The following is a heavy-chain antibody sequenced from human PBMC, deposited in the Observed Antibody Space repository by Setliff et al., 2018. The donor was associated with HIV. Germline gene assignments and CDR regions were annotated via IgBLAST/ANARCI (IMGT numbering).Heavy chain of an antibody. CDR1: GDSVNSYNYY. CDR3: VRNSFDYVEEE. CDR2: IYYSGSS. D-gene: IGHD3-9*01. V-gene: IGHV4-31*03. Sequence: SETLSLTCKVSGDSVNSYNYYWSWIRQHPGKGLEWIGYIYYSGSSYYNPSVRSRIIMSLDTSENHFSLKLSSVTAADTAVYYCVRNSFDYVEEEWGQGTQVTVSS. J-gene: IGHJ4*02.